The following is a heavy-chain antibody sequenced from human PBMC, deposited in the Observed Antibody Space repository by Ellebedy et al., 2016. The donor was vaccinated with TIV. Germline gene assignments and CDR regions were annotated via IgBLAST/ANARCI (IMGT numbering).Heavy chain of an antibody. V-gene: IGHV3-53*01. D-gene: IGHD3-16*01. CDR2: IYSGGDT. Sequence: GESLKISXAASGFTVSSNYMNWVRQAPGKGLEWVSVIYSGGDTYYADSVKGRCTISRDTAKNTLYLQIYSLRADDTAVYYCTRTFGPPEWGPGTLVTVSS. J-gene: IGHJ4*02. CDR1: GFTVSSNY. CDR3: TRTFGPPE.